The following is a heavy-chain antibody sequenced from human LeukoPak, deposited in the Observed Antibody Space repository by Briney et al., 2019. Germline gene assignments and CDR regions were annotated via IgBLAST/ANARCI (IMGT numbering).Heavy chain of an antibody. J-gene: IGHJ4*02. CDR3: ARDFFPSYSSGSIPETIDY. V-gene: IGHV3-74*01. CDR1: GVTFSSHS. D-gene: IGHD6-19*01. Sequence: PGGSLRLSCAASGVTFSSHSMHWVRQAPGKGLVWVSGISNDGTSTTYADSVKGRFTISRDNAKNTLYLQMHSLRAEDTAVYYCARDFFPSYSSGSIPETIDYWGQGTLVTVSS. CDR2: ISNDGTST.